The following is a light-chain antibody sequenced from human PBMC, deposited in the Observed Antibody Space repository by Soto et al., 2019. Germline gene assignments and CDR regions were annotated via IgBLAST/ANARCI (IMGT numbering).Light chain of an antibody. CDR1: QSVSNW. CDR3: QDYDTYSCA. CDR2: GAS. V-gene: IGKV1-5*01. Sequence: DIQMTQSPSTLSASVGDRVTITCRASQSVSNWLAWYQQKPGKAPRLLIHGASTLGGGVPSRFSGSGSGTEVTLTISSLQPDDCATYYCQDYDTYSCALGQGTKLELK. J-gene: IGKJ2*02.